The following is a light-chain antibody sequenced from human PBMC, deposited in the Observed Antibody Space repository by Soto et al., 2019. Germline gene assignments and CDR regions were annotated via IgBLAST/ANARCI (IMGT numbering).Light chain of an antibody. J-gene: IGKJ3*01. CDR2: GAS. CDR3: QQSYTAPYT. CDR1: RSISNY. Sequence: DIQMTQSPSSLSASVGDAVSLTCRASRSISNYLNWYQQKPVRAPKLLISGASSLQRGVPSRFSGSGSGTTFTLTITRLQPDDFAIYFCQQSYTAPYTFGTGTKVEIK. V-gene: IGKV1-39*01.